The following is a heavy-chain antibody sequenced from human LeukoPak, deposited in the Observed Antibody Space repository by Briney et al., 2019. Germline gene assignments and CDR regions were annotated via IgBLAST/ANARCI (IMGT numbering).Heavy chain of an antibody. V-gene: IGHV3-21*01. CDR2: ISSSSSYI. CDR3: ASSRVFAFDI. J-gene: IGHJ3*02. Sequence: ETLSLTCTVSGGSISSSTYYWGWIRQAPGKGLEWVSSISSSSSYIYYADSVKGRFTISRDNAKNSLYLQMNSLRAEDTAVYYCASSRVFAFDIWGQGTMVTVSS. CDR1: GGSISSST.